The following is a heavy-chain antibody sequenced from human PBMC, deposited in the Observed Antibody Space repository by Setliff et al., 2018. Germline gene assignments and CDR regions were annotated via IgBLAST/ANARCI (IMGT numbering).Heavy chain of an antibody. CDR2: IIPILGIA. D-gene: IGHD3-9*01. J-gene: IGHJ4*02. CDR1: GYTFTSYG. CDR3: ARTYYDILTGYYSSPGYFDY. V-gene: IGHV1-69*10. Sequence: GASVKVSCKASGYTFTSYGISWVRQAPGQGLEWMGGIIPILGIANYAQKFQGRVTITADKSTSTAYMELSSLRSEDTAVYYCARTYYDILTGYYSSPGYFDYWGQGTLVTVSS.